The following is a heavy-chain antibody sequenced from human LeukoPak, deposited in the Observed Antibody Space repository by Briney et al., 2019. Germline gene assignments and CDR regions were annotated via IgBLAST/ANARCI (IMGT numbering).Heavy chain of an antibody. V-gene: IGHV3-53*01. Sequence: GGSLRLSCAASGFTFSDYYMTWVHQAPGQGLEWVSVIYFGGTTYYADSVKGRFTISRDNSKNTVYLQMNSLRVEDTAVYYCARGDGVYVYWGQGTLVTVSS. D-gene: IGHD5/OR15-5a*01. CDR1: GFTFSDYY. CDR3: ARGDGVYVY. J-gene: IGHJ4*02. CDR2: IYFGGTT.